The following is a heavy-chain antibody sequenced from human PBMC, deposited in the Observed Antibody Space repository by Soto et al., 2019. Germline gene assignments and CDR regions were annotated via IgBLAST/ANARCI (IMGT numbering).Heavy chain of an antibody. CDR3: ARRDYDFCGGYRNLFDL. V-gene: IGHV4-34*01. D-gene: IGHD3-3*01. CDR1: GGSFSGYY. J-gene: IGHJ5*02. Sequence: PSENLRLTCAVCGGSFSGYYWSWIRQPPGKGLEWIGEINHSGSTNYNPSLKSRVTISVDTSKNQFSLKLSSVTAADTAVYYCARRDYDFCGGYRNLFDLWGRRSLVSV. CDR2: INHSGST.